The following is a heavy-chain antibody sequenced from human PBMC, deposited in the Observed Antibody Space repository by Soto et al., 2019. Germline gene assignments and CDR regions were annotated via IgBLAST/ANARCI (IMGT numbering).Heavy chain of an antibody. V-gene: IGHV3-33*01. D-gene: IGHD1-26*01. CDR2: IWYDGSNK. Sequence: GGSLRLSCAASGFTSRTHGMYWVRQAPGKGLEYVANIWYDGSNKYYADSVKGRFTISRDNSKSTLYLQMDSLRAEDTAVYYCARDLLGSSPAFDYWGQGTLVTVSS. CDR1: GFTSRTHG. J-gene: IGHJ4*02. CDR3: ARDLLGSSPAFDY.